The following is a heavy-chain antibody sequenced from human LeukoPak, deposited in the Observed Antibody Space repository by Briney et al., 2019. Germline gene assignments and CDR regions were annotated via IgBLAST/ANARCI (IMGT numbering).Heavy chain of an antibody. CDR1: GFTFSTYA. CDR3: ARDSDLGKWLRFDY. J-gene: IGHJ4*02. Sequence: GGSLRLSCAASGFTFSTYAMTWVRQAPGKGLEWVSSISDSGGTTYYAGSVKGRFTISRDNSKNTLYLQMNSLRAEDTAVYYCARDSDLGKWLRFDYWGQGTLVTVSS. D-gene: IGHD5-12*01. CDR2: ISDSGGTT. V-gene: IGHV3-23*01.